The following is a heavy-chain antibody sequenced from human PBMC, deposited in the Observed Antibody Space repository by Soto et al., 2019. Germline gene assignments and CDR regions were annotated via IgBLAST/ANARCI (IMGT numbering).Heavy chain of an antibody. J-gene: IGHJ5*02. CDR3: ARVGLAGYSNHNWFDP. D-gene: IGHD3-9*01. V-gene: IGHV3-74*01. CDR2: INSDGSST. Sequence: AGGSLRLSCAASGLTFSSYWVHWVRQAPGKGLVWVSRINSDGSSTTYADSVKGRFTISRDNAKNTLYLQMNSLRAEDTAVYYCARVGLAGYSNHNWFDPWGQGTLVTVSS. CDR1: GLTFSSYW.